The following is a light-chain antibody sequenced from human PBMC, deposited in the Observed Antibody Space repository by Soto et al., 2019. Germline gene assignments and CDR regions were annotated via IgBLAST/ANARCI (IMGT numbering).Light chain of an antibody. J-gene: IGKJ1*01. Sequence: EIVLTQSPATLSLSPGERATLSCRASQSVSSYLACYQQKPGQAPSLLIYDASSRATGIPARFSGCGCWTDFTLTISSLEPDDFAFYYCQQRSNWPWTFGQGTKVEIK. CDR2: DAS. CDR3: QQRSNWPWT. V-gene: IGKV3-11*01. CDR1: QSVSSY.